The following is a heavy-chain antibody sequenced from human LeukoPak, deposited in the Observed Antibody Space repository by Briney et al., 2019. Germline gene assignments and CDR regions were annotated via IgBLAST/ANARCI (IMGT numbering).Heavy chain of an antibody. D-gene: IGHD3-3*01. CDR2: INPNSGGT. CDR1: GYTFTGYY. J-gene: IGHJ6*03. Sequence: GASVKVSCKASGYTFTGYYMHWVRQAPGQGLERMGWINPNSGGTNYAQKFQGRVTMTRDTSISTAYMELGRLRSDGTAVYYCARDAYYDFWSGDRDYYYMDVWGKGTTVTVSS. CDR3: ARDAYYDFWSGDRDYYYMDV. V-gene: IGHV1-2*02.